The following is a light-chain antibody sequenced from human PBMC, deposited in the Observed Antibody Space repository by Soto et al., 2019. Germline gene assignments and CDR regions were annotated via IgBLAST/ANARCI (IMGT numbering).Light chain of an antibody. CDR2: WAS. Sequence: DFVLTQSPDSLAVSLGERATINCKSSQSVLFSSDNKNYLSWFQQKPGQPPKLLIYWASTRESGVPDRFSGSGSGTDFTLTITSLQAEDVAVYYCQQYHSDPITFGQGTRLE. V-gene: IGKV4-1*01. CDR1: QSVLFSSDNKNY. CDR3: QQYHSDPIT. J-gene: IGKJ5*01.